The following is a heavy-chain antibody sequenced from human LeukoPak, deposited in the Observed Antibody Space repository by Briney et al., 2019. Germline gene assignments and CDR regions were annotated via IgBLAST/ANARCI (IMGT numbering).Heavy chain of an antibody. Sequence: PGGSLRLSCAASGFTFSNYAMSWVRQAPGKGLEWVSAISGSGGTAYYADSVKGRVTISRDNSKNTLYLQMNSLRAEDTAVYYCAKEHGYSYGYDFDYWGQGTLVTASS. J-gene: IGHJ4*02. D-gene: IGHD5-18*01. V-gene: IGHV3-23*01. CDR1: GFTFSNYA. CDR2: ISGSGGTA. CDR3: AKEHGYSYGYDFDY.